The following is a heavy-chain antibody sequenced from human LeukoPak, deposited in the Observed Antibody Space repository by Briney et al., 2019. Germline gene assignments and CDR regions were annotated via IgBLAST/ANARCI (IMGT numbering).Heavy chain of an antibody. D-gene: IGHD2-8*01. Sequence: GGSLRLSWAASGFTFSSYTMNWVRQAPGKGLEWVSSISSSSSYISYADSVKGRFTISRDNAKNSLSLQMNSLRAEDTAVYYCAREGIVLMVYHFDYWGQGTLVTVSS. V-gene: IGHV3-21*01. CDR3: AREGIVLMVYHFDY. CDR1: GFTFSSYT. J-gene: IGHJ4*02. CDR2: ISSSSSYI.